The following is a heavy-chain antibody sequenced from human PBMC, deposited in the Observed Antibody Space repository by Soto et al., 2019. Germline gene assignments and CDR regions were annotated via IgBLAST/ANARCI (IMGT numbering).Heavy chain of an antibody. CDR2: INSRSDI. CDR3: AREYTAWPLAYGLDV. CDR1: GFTFSNFS. J-gene: IGHJ6*02. Sequence: GGSLRLSCVGSGFTFSNFSINWVRQAPGKGLEWVSSINSRSDIYYADSVKGRFTISRDSAKNSVSLQMSSLRAEDTAVYYCAREYTAWPLAYGLDVWGQGTTVTVSS. D-gene: IGHD2-2*02. V-gene: IGHV3-21*01.